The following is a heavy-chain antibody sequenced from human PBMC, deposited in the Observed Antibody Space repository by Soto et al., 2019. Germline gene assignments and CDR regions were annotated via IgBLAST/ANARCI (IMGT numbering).Heavy chain of an antibody. CDR2: ISARGRT. CDR3: ARGMGRYFDL. V-gene: IGHV4-4*07. Sequence: PLETLSLTCTVSGDSISNFYWSWIRQPTGKGLESLGRISARGRTNYNPSLQSRVAMSLDTSKNQFSLRLTSLSAADTAVYFCARGMGRYFDLWGRGTLVTVSS. CDR1: GDSISNFY. D-gene: IGHD2-8*01. J-gene: IGHJ2*01.